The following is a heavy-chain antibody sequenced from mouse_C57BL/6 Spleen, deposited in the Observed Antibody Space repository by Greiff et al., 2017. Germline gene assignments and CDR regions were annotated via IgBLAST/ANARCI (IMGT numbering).Heavy chain of an antibody. D-gene: IGHD1-1*01. CDR1: GFTFSDYG. J-gene: IGHJ1*03. CDR2: ISSGSSTI. Sequence: VQLKESGGGLVKPGGSLKLSCAASGFTFSDYGMHWVRQAPEKGLEWVAYISSGSSTIYYADTVKGRFTISRDNAKNTLFLQMTSLRSEDTAMYYCARGGYGSSPYWYFDVWGTGTTVTVSS. V-gene: IGHV5-17*01. CDR3: ARGGYGSSPYWYFDV.